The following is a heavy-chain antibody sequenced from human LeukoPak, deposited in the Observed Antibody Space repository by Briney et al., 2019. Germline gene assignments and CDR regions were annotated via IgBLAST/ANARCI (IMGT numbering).Heavy chain of an antibody. J-gene: IGHJ4*02. Sequence: SVKVSCKASGGTFSSYAISWVRQAPGRGLEWMGRIIPIFGTANYAQKFQGRVTITTDESTSTAYMELSSLRSEDTAVYYWAREPLRTIFGVVIRYYFDYWGQGTLVTVSS. CDR3: AREPLRTIFGVVIRYYFDY. D-gene: IGHD3-3*01. V-gene: IGHV1-69*05. CDR2: IIPIFGTA. CDR1: GGTFSSYA.